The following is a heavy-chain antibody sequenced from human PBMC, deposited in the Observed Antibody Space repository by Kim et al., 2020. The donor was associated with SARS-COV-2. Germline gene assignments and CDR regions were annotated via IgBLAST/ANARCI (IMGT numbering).Heavy chain of an antibody. CDR1: GYTFTSNF. J-gene: IGHJ6*02. CDR2: VHPSGTNT. CDR3: ARDQTQVILTGFYSAYCMDV. D-gene: IGHD3-9*01. Sequence: ASVKVSCKASGYTFTSNFIHWVRQAPGQGLEWMGFVHPSGTNTRYAQNLQGRVTMTSDTSTSTVYMELSGLRSDDTAVYYCARDQTQVILTGFYSAYCMDVWGQGTTVTVSS. V-gene: IGHV1-46*04.